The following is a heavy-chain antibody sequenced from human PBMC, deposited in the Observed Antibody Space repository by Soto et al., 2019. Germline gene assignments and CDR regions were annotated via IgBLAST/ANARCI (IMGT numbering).Heavy chain of an antibody. CDR3: AGRPPGYYYGMDV. V-gene: IGHV3-33*01. Sequence: SLRLSCAASGFTFSSYGMHWVRQAPGKGLEWVAVIWYDGSNKYYADSVKGRFTISRDNSKNTLYLQMNSLRAEDTAVYYCAGRPPGYYYGMDVWGQGTTVTVSS. CDR1: GFTFSSYG. D-gene: IGHD6-6*01. CDR2: IWYDGSNK. J-gene: IGHJ6*02.